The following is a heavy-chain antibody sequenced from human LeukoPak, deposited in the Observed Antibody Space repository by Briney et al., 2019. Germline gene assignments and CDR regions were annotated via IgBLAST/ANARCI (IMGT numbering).Heavy chain of an antibody. CDR2: IHHSGGT. V-gene: IGHV4-34*01. Sequence: PSETLSLTCAVYGESMIGHYWTWIRQLPGKRLEWIGEIHHSGGTNSNPSLKNRLTMSIDMSKNQFSLKLKSVTAADTAVYYCARATASGSGRAYDHWAQGNLVRVSS. CDR1: GESMIGHY. D-gene: IGHD3-10*01. J-gene: IGHJ4*02. CDR3: ARATASGSGRAYDH.